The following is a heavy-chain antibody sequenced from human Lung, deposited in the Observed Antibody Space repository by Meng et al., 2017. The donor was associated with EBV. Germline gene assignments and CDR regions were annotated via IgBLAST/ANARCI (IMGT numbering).Heavy chain of an antibody. CDR2: INDSGST. Sequence: VQLKQWGAGLLQPSETLSLTCAVYGGSFSGSFSGYYWSWIRQAPGKGLEWIGEINDSGSTDYNPSLKNRLTVSVDRSKSQFSLELSSVTAADTAVYYCARSTFDYWGQGTLVTVSS. D-gene: IGHD1-26*01. V-gene: IGHV4-34*01. CDR1: GGSFSGSFSGYY. J-gene: IGHJ4*02. CDR3: ARSTFDY.